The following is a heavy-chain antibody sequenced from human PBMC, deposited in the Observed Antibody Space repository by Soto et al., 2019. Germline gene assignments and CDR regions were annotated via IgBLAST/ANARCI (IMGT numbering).Heavy chain of an antibody. J-gene: IGHJ6*03. Sequence: SETLSLTCTVSGGSISSYYWSWIRQPPGKGLEWIGYIYYSGSTNYNPSLKSRVTISVDTSKNQFSLKLSSVTAADTAVYYCAREGGSSSWYGRYYYYMDVWGKGTTVTVSS. CDR1: GGSISSYY. CDR2: IYYSGST. CDR3: AREGGSSSWYGRYYYYMDV. D-gene: IGHD6-13*01. V-gene: IGHV4-59*01.